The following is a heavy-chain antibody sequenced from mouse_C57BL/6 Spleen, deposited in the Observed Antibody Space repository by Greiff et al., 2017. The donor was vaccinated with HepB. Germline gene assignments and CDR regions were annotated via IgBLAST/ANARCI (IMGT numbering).Heavy chain of an antibody. Sequence: QVQLKESGAELARPGASVKLSCKASGYTFTSYGISWVKQRTGQGLEWIGEIYPRSGNTYYNEKFKGKATLTADKSSSTAYMELRSLTSEDSAVYFCARSGTVVARDWYFDVWGTGTTVTVSS. D-gene: IGHD1-1*01. J-gene: IGHJ1*03. CDR3: ARSGTVVARDWYFDV. V-gene: IGHV1-81*01. CDR1: GYTFTSYG. CDR2: IYPRSGNT.